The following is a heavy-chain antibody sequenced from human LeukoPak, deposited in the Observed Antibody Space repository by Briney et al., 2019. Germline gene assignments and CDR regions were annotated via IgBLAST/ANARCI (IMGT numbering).Heavy chain of an antibody. CDR3: ARDKYDSGSYYFDY. D-gene: IGHD1-26*01. Sequence: GGSLRLSCAASGFTVSSNYMSWVRQAPGKGLEWVSVIYSGGSTYYADSVKGRFTISRDSSKNTLYLQMNSLRAEDTAVYYCARDKYDSGSYYFDYWGQGTLVTVSS. V-gene: IGHV3-66*01. CDR2: IYSGGST. CDR1: GFTVSSNY. J-gene: IGHJ4*02.